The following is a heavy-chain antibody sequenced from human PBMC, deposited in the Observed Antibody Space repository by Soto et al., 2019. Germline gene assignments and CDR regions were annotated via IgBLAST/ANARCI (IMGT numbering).Heavy chain of an antibody. Sequence: ASVKVSCKASGGTFSSYAISRVRQAPGQGLEWMGGIIPIFGTANYAQKFQGRVTITADESTSTAYMELSSLRSEDTAVYYCARVLLRYFDWLLSDGGTHDPWGQGTLVTVSS. D-gene: IGHD3-9*01. J-gene: IGHJ5*02. CDR3: ARVLLRYFDWLLSDGGTHDP. V-gene: IGHV1-69*13. CDR1: GGTFSSYA. CDR2: IIPIFGTA.